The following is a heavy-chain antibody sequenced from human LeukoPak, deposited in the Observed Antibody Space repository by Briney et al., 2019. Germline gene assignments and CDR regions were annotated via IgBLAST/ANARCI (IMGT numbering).Heavy chain of an antibody. D-gene: IGHD3-22*01. J-gene: IGHJ3*02. CDR3: ARILGGSGYYPGI. CDR1: GGSISSSSYY. V-gene: IGHV4-39*07. CDR2: IYYSGST. Sequence: SETLSLTCTVSGGSISSSSYYWGWIRQAPGKGLEWIGSIYYSGSTYYNPSLKNRVTISVDTSKNQFSLKLSSVTAADTAVYYCARILGGSGYYPGIWGQGTMVTVSS.